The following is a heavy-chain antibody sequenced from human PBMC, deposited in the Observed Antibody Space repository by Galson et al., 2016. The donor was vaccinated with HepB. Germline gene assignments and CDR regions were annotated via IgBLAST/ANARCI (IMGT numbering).Heavy chain of an antibody. D-gene: IGHD3-10*01. J-gene: IGHJ4*02. Sequence: SVKVSCKASGYTFTDYYIHWVRRAPGQGLEWMGWINPNSGGTNYAQKFQGRVTMTRDTSISTAYMELSRLRSDDAAVYYCAKDYYGSGSWNDSLGQGTLVTVSS. V-gene: IGHV1-2*02. CDR3: AKDYYGSGSWNDS. CDR2: INPNSGGT. CDR1: GYTFTDYY.